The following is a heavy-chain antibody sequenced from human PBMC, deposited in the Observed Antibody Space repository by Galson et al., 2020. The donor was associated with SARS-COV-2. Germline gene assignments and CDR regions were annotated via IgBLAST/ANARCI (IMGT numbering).Heavy chain of an antibody. V-gene: IGHV3-74*01. J-gene: IGHJ4*02. CDR1: GFTFSSHW. Sequence: ALHGESLKISCAASGFTFSSHWMHWVRQAPGKGLVWVSRVNSDGSITNYADSVKGRFTISRDNARNTLYLQMNSLRADDTAVYYCSRALGGYDDYWGQGTLVTVSS. CDR3: SRALGGYDDY. D-gene: IGHD5-12*01. CDR2: VNSDGSIT.